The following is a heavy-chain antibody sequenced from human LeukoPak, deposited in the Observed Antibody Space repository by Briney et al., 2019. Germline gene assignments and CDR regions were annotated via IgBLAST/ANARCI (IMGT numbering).Heavy chain of an antibody. D-gene: IGHD2-2*01. Sequence: GGSLRLSCAASGFTFEDHVMHWVRQAPGKGLEWVSSISWSGDRMGYADAVKGRFTISRDNAKNSLFLQMNSLRVEDTALYCCAKDLGGSATTVWGQGTLVTVSS. CDR3: AKDLGGSATTV. CDR2: ISWSGDRM. J-gene: IGHJ4*02. CDR1: GFTFEDHV. V-gene: IGHV3-9*01.